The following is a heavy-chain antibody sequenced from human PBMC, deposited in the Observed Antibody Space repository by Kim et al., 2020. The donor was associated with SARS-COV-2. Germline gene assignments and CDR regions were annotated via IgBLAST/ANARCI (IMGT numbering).Heavy chain of an antibody. Sequence: GGSLRLSCTASGFTFGDYAMSWVRQAPGKGLEWVGFIRSKAYGGTTEYAASVKGRFTISRDDSKSIAYLQMNSLKTEDTAVYYCTSKLIAAAGLDYWGQGTLVTVSS. CDR2: IRSKAYGGTT. CDR1: GFTFGDYA. D-gene: IGHD6-13*01. J-gene: IGHJ4*02. CDR3: TSKLIAAAGLDY. V-gene: IGHV3-49*04.